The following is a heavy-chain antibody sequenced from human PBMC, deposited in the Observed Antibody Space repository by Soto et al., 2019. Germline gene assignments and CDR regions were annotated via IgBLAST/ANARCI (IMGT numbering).Heavy chain of an antibody. CDR2: ISGSGGST. CDR3: AKVDDSSGYLFGY. CDR1: GFTFSSYG. Sequence: PGGSLRLSCAASGFTFSSYGMSWVRQAPGKGLEWVSAISGSGGSTYYADSVKGRFTISRDNSKNTLYLQMNSLRAEDTAVYYCAKVDDSSGYLFGYWGQGTLVTVSS. D-gene: IGHD3-22*01. J-gene: IGHJ4*02. V-gene: IGHV3-23*01.